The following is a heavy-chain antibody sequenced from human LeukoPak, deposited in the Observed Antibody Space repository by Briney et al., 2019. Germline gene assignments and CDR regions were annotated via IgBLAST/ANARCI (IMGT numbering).Heavy chain of an antibody. Sequence: SETLSLTCTVSGGSISRYYWSWIRRPPGKGLEWIGYIDDSGNTNYNPSLKSQVTISVDKSKTQFSRKLSFVTAADTAMYYCARSDYHNSGSHTVFDAFDIWGQGTRVTVSS. D-gene: IGHD3-10*01. CDR3: ARSDYHNSGSHTVFDAFDI. V-gene: IGHV4-59*01. J-gene: IGHJ3*02. CDR2: IDDSGNT. CDR1: GGSISRYY.